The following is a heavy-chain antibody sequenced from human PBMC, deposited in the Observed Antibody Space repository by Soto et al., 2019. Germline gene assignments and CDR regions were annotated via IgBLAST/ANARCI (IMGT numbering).Heavy chain of an antibody. D-gene: IGHD5-12*01. J-gene: IGHJ4*02. CDR2: MNPNSGNT. V-gene: IGHV1-8*01. CDR3: ARGAYSGYDPFDY. CDR1: GYTFTSYD. Sequence: QVQLVQSGAEVKKPGASVKVSCKASGYTFTSYDINWVRQATGQGLEWMGWMNPNSGNTGYAQKFQGRVTITADESTSTAYMELSSLRSEDTAVYYCARGAYSGYDPFDYWGQGTLVTVSS.